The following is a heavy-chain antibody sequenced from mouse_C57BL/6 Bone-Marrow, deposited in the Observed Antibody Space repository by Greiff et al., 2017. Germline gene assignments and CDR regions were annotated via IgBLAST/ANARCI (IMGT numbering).Heavy chain of an antibody. Sequence: EVKLQQSGAELVRPGASVKLSCTASGFNIKDDYMHWVKQRPEQGLEWIGWIDPGNGGTEYASKFQGKATITADTSSNTAYMQLRSLTSEDTAVXYCTSVWLRRRDDWGPGTTLTVSS. V-gene: IGHV14-4*01. CDR1: GFNIKDDY. D-gene: IGHD2-2*01. J-gene: IGHJ2*01. CDR2: IDPGNGGT. CDR3: TSVWLRRRDD.